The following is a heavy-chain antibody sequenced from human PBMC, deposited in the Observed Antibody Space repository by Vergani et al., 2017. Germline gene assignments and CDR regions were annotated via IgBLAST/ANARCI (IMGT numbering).Heavy chain of an antibody. D-gene: IGHD3-3*01. CDR2: IKQDGREK. CDR3: ANAFHYDFWSGYYDYYGMDV. J-gene: IGHJ6*02. CDR1: GFTFSSYW. Sequence: EVQLVESGGGLVQPGGSLRLSCAASGFTFSSYWMSWVRQAPGKGLEWVANIKQDGREKYYVDSVKGRFTISRDNAKNSLYLQMNSLRAEDTAVYYCANAFHYDFWSGYYDYYGMDVWGQGTTVTVSS. V-gene: IGHV3-7*03.